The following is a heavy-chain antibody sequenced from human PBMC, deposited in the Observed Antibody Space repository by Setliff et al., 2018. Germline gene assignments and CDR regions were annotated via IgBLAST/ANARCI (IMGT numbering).Heavy chain of an antibody. V-gene: IGHV5-51*01. J-gene: IGHJ4*02. CDR2: IYPGDSDT. D-gene: IGHD2-2*01. CDR3: ARGDTSREGDY. Sequence: PGESLKISCQASGYTFSTLWIGWVRQMPGKGLEWMGIIYPGDSDTKYSPSFQGQVTISADKSITTAYLQWSRLKASDTAMYYCARGDTSREGDYWGQGTLVTVSS. CDR1: GYTFSTLW.